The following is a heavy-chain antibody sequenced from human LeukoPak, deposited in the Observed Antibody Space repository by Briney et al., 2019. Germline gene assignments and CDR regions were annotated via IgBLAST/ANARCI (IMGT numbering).Heavy chain of an antibody. CDR1: GFTFSKCA. J-gene: IGHJ4*02. V-gene: IGHV3-23*01. D-gene: IGHD4-23*01. CDR3: AKGERYGGGYPPGHFDY. CDR2: ITATGDTA. Sequence: HPGGSLRLSCEASGFTFSKCAMSWVRQAPGKGLEWVAIITATGDTAYYADSVKGRFTISRDNSRNTVYMQMNSLRAEDTAVYYCAKGERYGGGYPPGHFDYWGQGTLVTVSS.